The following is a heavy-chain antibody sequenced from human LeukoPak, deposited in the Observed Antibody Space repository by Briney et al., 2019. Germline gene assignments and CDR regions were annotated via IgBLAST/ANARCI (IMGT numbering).Heavy chain of an antibody. CDR3: ARLGYCSSTSCFDS. Sequence: EASVKVSCKASGYTFTGYYMHWGRQAPGQGLEWMGWINTNSGGTNYAQKFQGRVTMTRDTSISTAYMELSRLRSDDTAMYFCARLGYCSSTSCFDSWGQGTLVTVSS. V-gene: IGHV1-2*02. CDR2: INTNSGGT. CDR1: GYTFTGYY. J-gene: IGHJ4*02. D-gene: IGHD2-2*01.